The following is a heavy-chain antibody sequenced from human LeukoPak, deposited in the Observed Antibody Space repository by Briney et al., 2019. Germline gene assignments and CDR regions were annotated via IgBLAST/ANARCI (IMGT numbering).Heavy chain of an antibody. J-gene: IGHJ4*02. Sequence: PGGSLRLSCAASGFTFSSYGMSWVRQAPGKGLEWVSAISGSGGSTYYADSVKSRFTISRDNSKNTLYLQMNSLRAEDTAVYYCAKVSPVESLRYFDWLLSNDYWGQGTLVTVSS. CDR1: GFTFSSYG. CDR2: ISGSGGST. D-gene: IGHD3-9*01. CDR3: AKVSPVESLRYFDWLLSNDY. V-gene: IGHV3-23*01.